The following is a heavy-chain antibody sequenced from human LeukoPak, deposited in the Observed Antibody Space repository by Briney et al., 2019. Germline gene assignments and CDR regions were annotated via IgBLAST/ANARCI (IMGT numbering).Heavy chain of an antibody. V-gene: IGHV3-30-3*01. CDR2: ISYDGSNK. CDR1: GFTFSSYA. D-gene: IGHD6-13*01. CDR3: ARGLASSSWYAVDY. Sequence: PGGSLRLSCAASGFTFSSYAMHWVRQALGKGLEWVAVISYDGSNKYYADSVKGRFTISRDNSKNTLYLQMNSLRAEDTAVYYCARGLASSSWYAVDYWGQGTLVTVSS. J-gene: IGHJ4*02.